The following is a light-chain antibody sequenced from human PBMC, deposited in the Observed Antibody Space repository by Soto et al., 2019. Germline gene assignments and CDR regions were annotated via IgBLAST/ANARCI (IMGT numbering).Light chain of an antibody. Sequence: EIVLTQSPGTLSLSPGERATLSCRASQSVSNNYLAWYQQRPGQAPRLLIYGASTRATGIAARFSGSGSGTEFTLTISSLQSEDFAVYYCQQYNNWPSWTFGQGTKV. CDR1: QSVSNN. CDR3: QQYNNWPSWT. CDR2: GAS. V-gene: IGKV3-15*01. J-gene: IGKJ1*01.